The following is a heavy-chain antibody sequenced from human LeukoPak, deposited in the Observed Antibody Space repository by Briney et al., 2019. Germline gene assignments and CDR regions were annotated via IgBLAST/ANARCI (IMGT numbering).Heavy chain of an antibody. V-gene: IGHV3-48*01. CDR2: ISSSSSTI. CDR1: GFTFSSYS. D-gene: IGHD6-19*01. Sequence: PGGSLRLSCAASGFTFSSYSMNWVRQAPGKGLEWVSYISSSSSTIYYADSVKGRFTISRDNAKNSLYLQMNSLRAEDTAVYYCANNPRYSSGWYFDYWGQGTLVTVSS. J-gene: IGHJ4*02. CDR3: ANNPRYSSGWYFDY.